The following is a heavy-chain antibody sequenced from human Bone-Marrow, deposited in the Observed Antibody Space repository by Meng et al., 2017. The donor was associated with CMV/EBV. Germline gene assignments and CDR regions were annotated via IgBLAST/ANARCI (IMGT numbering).Heavy chain of an antibody. CDR2: IYYSGST. CDR3: AREKVGALAFDI. V-gene: IGHV4-39*07. CDR1: GGSISSSSYY. D-gene: IGHD4/OR15-4a*01. J-gene: IGHJ3*02. Sequence: GSLRLSCTVSGGSISSSSYYWGWIRQPPGKGLEWIGSIYYSGSTYYNPSLKSRVTKSVDTSKNQFSLKLSSVTAADTAVYYCAREKVGALAFDIWGQGTMVTVSS.